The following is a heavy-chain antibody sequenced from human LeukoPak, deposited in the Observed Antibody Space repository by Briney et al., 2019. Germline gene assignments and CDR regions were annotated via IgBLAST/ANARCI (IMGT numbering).Heavy chain of an antibody. D-gene: IGHD3-16*01. J-gene: IGHJ4*02. Sequence: SETLSLTCTVSGGSISSSSYYWGWIRQPPGKGLEWIGSIYYSGSTYYDPSLKSRVTISVDTSKNQFSLKLSSVTAADTAVYYCARHVTEDYDYVWGSLNYWGQGTLVTVSS. CDR1: GGSISSSSYY. CDR3: ARHVTEDYDYVWGSLNY. V-gene: IGHV4-39*01. CDR2: IYYSGST.